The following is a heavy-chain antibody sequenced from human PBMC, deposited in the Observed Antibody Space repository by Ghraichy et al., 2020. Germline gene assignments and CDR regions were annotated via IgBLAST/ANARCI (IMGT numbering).Heavy chain of an antibody. CDR2: IYYIGNT. V-gene: IGHV4-39*01. J-gene: IGHJ6*02. CDR1: GGSIGISAYY. Sequence: SQTLSLTCTVSGGSIGISAYYWGWIRQFQGKGLELVGSIYYIGNTYYNPSLKSRITISVDTSSNQFSRNLTSVTAADTAVYYCTRGLRREYYQYELDVWGQGTTVTVSS. CDR3: TRGLRREYYQYELDV. D-gene: IGHD2/OR15-2a*01.